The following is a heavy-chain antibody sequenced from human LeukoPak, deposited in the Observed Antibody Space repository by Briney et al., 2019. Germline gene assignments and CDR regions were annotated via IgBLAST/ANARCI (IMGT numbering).Heavy chain of an antibody. CDR3: ARDLGFQDDY. V-gene: IGHV3-48*03. Sequence: GGSLRLSCAASGFTFSSYEMNWVRQAPGKGLEWVSYISSSGSTIYYADAVKGRLTISRDNAKNSLYLRMNSLRAEDTAVYYCARDLGFQDDYWGQGTLVTVSS. CDR1: GFTFSSYE. D-gene: IGHD2-15*01. J-gene: IGHJ4*02. CDR2: ISSSGSTI.